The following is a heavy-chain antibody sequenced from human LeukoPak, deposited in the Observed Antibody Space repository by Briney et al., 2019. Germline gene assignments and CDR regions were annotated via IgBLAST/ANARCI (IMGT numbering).Heavy chain of an antibody. Sequence: GGSLRLSCAASGFTFSSYWMHWVRQAPGKGLVWVSRINSDGSSTSYADSVKGRFTISRDNSKNTLYLQMNSLRAEDTAVYYCAKVIGSSGLGYFDYWGQGTLVTVSS. V-gene: IGHV3-74*01. CDR1: GFTFSSYW. J-gene: IGHJ4*02. D-gene: IGHD6-19*01. CDR3: AKVIGSSGLGYFDY. CDR2: INSDGSST.